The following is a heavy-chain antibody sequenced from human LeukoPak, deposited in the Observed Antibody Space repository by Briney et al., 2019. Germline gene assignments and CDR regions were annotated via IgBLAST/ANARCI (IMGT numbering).Heavy chain of an antibody. CDR2: IRSDGSIT. V-gene: IGHV3-74*01. CDR3: ARDGRSGNFDK. CDR1: TLTLNNYW. D-gene: IGHD1-26*01. Sequence: PGGSLRLSCTASTLTLNNYWMHWDRQAPGKGLAWVSVIRSDGSITTYADSVKGRFTISRDTAKNTLYLQMNSLRAEDTAVYYCARDGRSGNFDKWGQGTLVSVSS. J-gene: IGHJ4*02.